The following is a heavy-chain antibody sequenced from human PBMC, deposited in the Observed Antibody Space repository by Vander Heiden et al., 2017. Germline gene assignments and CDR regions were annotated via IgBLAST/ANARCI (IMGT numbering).Heavy chain of an antibody. CDR1: GFTFSSYG. Sequence: QVQLVESGGGVVQPGRSLRLSCAASGFTFSSYGIHRGRQAPGKGLEWVAVIWNDGSNKYYADSVKGRFTISRDNSKNTLYLQMNSLRAEDTAVYYCAREARDVNSGYYGMDVWGQGTTVTVSS. D-gene: IGHD2-15*01. V-gene: IGHV3-33*01. CDR3: AREARDVNSGYYGMDV. CDR2: IWNDGSNK. J-gene: IGHJ6*02.